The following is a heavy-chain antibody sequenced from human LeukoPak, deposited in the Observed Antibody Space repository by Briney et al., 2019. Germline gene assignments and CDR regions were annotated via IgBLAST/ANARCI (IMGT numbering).Heavy chain of an antibody. CDR3: AKPIPNSSSWVGDAFDI. CDR1: GFTFSNYW. V-gene: IGHV3-74*01. J-gene: IGHJ3*02. Sequence: GGSLRLSCAASGFTFSNYWMHWVRHAPGKGLVWVSRIYTDETTTSYADSVKGRFTISRDNAKNTLYLQMNSLRAEDTAVYYCAKPIPNSSSWVGDAFDIWGQGTMVTVSS. D-gene: IGHD6-13*01. CDR2: IYTDETTT.